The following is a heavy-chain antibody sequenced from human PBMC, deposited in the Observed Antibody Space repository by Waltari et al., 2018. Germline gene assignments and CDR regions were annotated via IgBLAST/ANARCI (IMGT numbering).Heavy chain of an antibody. CDR3: ARDRRYDFWSGYYYYYGMDV. D-gene: IGHD3-3*01. CDR1: GFNFSRYW. V-gene: IGHV3-7*01. CDR2: IKQDGSEK. J-gene: IGHJ6*02. Sequence: EVQLVESGGGLVQHGGSLRLSCAASGFNFSRYWMSWVRQAPGKGLEWVANIKQDGSEKYYVDAVKGRFTSSRDNAKNSLYLQMNSLRAEDTAVYYCARDRRYDFWSGYYYYYGMDVWGQGTTVTVSS.